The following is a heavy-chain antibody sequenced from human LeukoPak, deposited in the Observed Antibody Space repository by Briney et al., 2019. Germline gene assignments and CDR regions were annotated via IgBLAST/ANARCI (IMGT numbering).Heavy chain of an antibody. CDR1: GFTFINYN. CDR3: VRHRTASDY. J-gene: IGHJ4*02. V-gene: IGHV3-21*01. CDR2: VSSSSAYI. D-gene: IGHD1-1*01. Sequence: PGGSLRLSCAASGFTFINYNMNWVRQAPGKGLEWVSSVSSSSAYIYYADSVKGRFTISRDNAKNSLYLQMNSLRAEDTAVYYCVRHRTASDYWGQGALVTVSS.